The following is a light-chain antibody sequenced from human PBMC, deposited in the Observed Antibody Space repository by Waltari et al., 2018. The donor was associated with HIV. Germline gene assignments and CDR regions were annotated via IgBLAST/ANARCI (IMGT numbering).Light chain of an antibody. J-gene: IGLJ2*01. Sequence: SFVLTQPPSVSVAPGQTARITCGGNNIGDKTVHWYQQKPGQAPLLVVLDDSDRPSGIPERFSGSNSWNTATLTISRVEAGDEADYYCQVWDASSDHLVIFGGGTKLTVL. CDR2: DDS. V-gene: IGLV3-21*02. CDR1: NIGDKT. CDR3: QVWDASSDHLVI.